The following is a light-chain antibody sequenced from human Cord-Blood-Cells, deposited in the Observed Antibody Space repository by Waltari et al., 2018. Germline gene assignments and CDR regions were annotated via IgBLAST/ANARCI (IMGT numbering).Light chain of an antibody. J-gene: IGKJ1*01. CDR2: DAS. V-gene: IGKV1-5*01. Sequence: DIQMTQYPSTLSASVGDRVTITCRASQSISSGLAWYQQKPGKAPKLLIDDASSLESGVPSRFRCSGSGTEFTLTISSLQPDDFATYYCQQYNSYSTFGQGTKVEIK. CDR1: QSISSG. CDR3: QQYNSYST.